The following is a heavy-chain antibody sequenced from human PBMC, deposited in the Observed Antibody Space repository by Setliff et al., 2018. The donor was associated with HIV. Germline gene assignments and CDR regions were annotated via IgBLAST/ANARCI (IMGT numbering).Heavy chain of an antibody. D-gene: IGHD6-19*01. CDR3: ARRSGWSLDY. CDR2: IYHSGST. V-gene: IGHV4-38-2*01. CDR1: AYSISSGYY. Sequence: PSETLSLTCAVSAYSISSGYYWGWIRQPPGKGLEWIGSIYHSGSTNYNPSLKSRVTISVDTSKNQFSLKLSSVTAADTAVYYCARRSGWSLDYWGQGTLVTVSS. J-gene: IGHJ4*02.